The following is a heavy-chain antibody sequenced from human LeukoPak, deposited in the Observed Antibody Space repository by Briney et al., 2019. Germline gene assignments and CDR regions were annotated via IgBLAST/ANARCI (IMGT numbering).Heavy chain of an antibody. CDR3: ATSGDYYDSSGYLDY. V-gene: IGHV3-21*01. Sequence: GGSLRLSCAASGFTFSSYSMNWVRQAPGTGLEWVTSISSSSSYIYYADSVKGRFTISRDNAKNSLYLQMNSLRAEDTAVYYCATSGDYYDSSGYLDYWGQGTLVTVSS. CDR2: ISSSSSYI. D-gene: IGHD3-22*01. J-gene: IGHJ4*02. CDR1: GFTFSSYS.